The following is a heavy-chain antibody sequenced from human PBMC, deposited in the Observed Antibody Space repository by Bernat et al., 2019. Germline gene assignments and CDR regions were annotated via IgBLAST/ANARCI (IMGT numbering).Heavy chain of an antibody. Sequence: VQLVESGGGLVQPGGSLRLSCAASGFTVSSNYLSWVRQAPGKGLEWVSVIYSGGSTYYADSVKGRFTISRDNSKNTLYLQMNSLRAEDTAVYYCARSYYYGSGSYYDYWGQGTLVTVSS. J-gene: IGHJ4*02. CDR3: ARSYYYGSGSYYDY. V-gene: IGHV3-66*01. CDR2: IYSGGST. D-gene: IGHD3-10*01. CDR1: GFTVSSNY.